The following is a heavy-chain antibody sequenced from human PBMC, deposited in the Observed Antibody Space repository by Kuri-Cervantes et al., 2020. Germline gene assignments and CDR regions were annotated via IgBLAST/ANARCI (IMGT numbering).Heavy chain of an antibody. CDR3: ARGYGDHYWYFDL. D-gene: IGHD4-17*01. Sequence: SETLSLTCTVSGGSISSGDYYWSWIRQPPGKGLEWIGYIYYSGSTYYNPSLKSRVTISVDTSKNQFSLKLSSVTAADTAVYYCARGYGDHYWYFDLWGRGTLVTVSS. CDR2: IYYSGST. V-gene: IGHV4-30-4*01. J-gene: IGHJ2*01. CDR1: GGSISSGDYY.